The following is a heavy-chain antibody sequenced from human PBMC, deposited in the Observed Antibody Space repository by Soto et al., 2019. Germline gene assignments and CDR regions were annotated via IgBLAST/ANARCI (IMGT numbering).Heavy chain of an antibody. CDR3: ARVARVLRFLEWLPRALDAFDI. J-gene: IGHJ3*02. Sequence: SETLSLTCAVYGGSFSGYYWSWIRQPPGKGLEWIGEINHSGSTNYNPSLKSRVTISVDTSKNQFSLRLSSVTAADTAVYYCARVARVLRFLEWLPRALDAFDIWGQGTMVTVS. V-gene: IGHV4-34*01. D-gene: IGHD3-3*01. CDR2: INHSGST. CDR1: GGSFSGYY.